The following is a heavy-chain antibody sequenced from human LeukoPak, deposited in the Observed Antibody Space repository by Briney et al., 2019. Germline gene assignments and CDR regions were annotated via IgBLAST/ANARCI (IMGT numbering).Heavy chain of an antibody. CDR1: GGTFSSYA. CDR3: ARDLTSTSNWEFDY. Sequence: GASVKVSCKASGGTFSSYAISWVRQAPGQGLEWVGRINPNSGGTEYEQKFQGRVTMTRDTSIGTAYVEVSRLVSDDTAMYYCARDLTSTSNWEFDYWGQGTLVTVSS. D-gene: IGHD1-26*01. V-gene: IGHV1-2*06. CDR2: INPNSGGT. J-gene: IGHJ4*02.